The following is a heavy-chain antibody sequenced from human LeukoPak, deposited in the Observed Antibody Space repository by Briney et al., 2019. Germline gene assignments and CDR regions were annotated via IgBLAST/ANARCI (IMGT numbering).Heavy chain of an antibody. D-gene: IGHD2-2*02. J-gene: IGHJ4*02. CDR2: ISGSGGST. V-gene: IGHV3-23*01. CDR3: AKDIYGTKCDPGDY. Sequence: GGSLRLSCAASGFTFSSYAMSWVRQAPGKGLEWVSAISGSGGSTYYADSVKGRFTISRDNSKNTLYLQMNSLRAEDTAVYHCAKDIYGTKCDPGDYWGQGTLVTVSS. CDR1: GFTFSSYA.